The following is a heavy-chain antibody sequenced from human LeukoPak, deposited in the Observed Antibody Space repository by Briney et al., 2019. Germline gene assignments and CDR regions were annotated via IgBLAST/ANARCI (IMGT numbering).Heavy chain of an antibody. D-gene: IGHD6-6*01. CDR1: GFTFSSYW. CDR2: IKQDGSGK. CDR3: ARDIAARQGFYYYYYMDV. V-gene: IGHV3-7*01. Sequence: GGSLRLSCAASGFTFSSYWMSWVRQAPGKGLEWVANIKQDGSGKYYVDSVKGRFTISRDNAKNSLYLQMNSLRAEDTAVYYCARDIAARQGFYYYYYMDVWGKGTTVTVSS. J-gene: IGHJ6*03.